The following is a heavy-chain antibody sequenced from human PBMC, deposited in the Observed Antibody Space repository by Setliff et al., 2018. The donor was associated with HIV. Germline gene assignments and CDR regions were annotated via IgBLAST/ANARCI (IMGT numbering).Heavy chain of an antibody. CDR2: IYYSGIT. D-gene: IGHD3-3*01. CDR1: GGSISSGGSY. Sequence: PSETLSLTCTVSGGSISSGGSYWSWIRQHPGKGLEWIGYIYYSGITYYNPSLKSRVTISVGTSKNQFSLNLTSVTAADTAVYYCARSKTFYDFWGGYYTHGAFKIWGLGTMVTVS. J-gene: IGHJ3*02. CDR3: ARSKTFYDFWGGYYTHGAFKI. V-gene: IGHV4-31*03.